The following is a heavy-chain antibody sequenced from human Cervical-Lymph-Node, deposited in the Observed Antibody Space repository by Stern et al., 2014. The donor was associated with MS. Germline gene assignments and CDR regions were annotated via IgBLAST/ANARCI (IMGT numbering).Heavy chain of an antibody. CDR2: IVVDGGNT. D-gene: IGHD2-8*01. CDR1: GFTFADSI. Sequence: QLVQSGPEVKKPGTSVKVSCKASGFTFADSIMQWVRQARGQRLEWVGWIVVDGGNTTYAQNFQGRVTITRDMSTSTAYMELSSLRSDDTAMYFCAALNGYYWGQGTLVTVSS. CDR3: AALNGYY. J-gene: IGHJ4*02. V-gene: IGHV1-58*02.